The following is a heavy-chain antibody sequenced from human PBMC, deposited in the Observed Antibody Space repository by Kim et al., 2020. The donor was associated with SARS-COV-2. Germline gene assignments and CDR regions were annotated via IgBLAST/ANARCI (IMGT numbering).Heavy chain of an antibody. Sequence: GGSLRLSCAASGFTFSSYAMSWVRQAPGKGLEWVSAISGSGGSTYYADSVKGRFTISRDNSKNTLYLQMNSLRAEDTAVYYCASYCGGDCYTYPFNYWGQGTLVTISS. J-gene: IGHJ4*02. CDR2: ISGSGGST. CDR3: ASYCGGDCYTYPFNY. CDR1: GFTFSSYA. D-gene: IGHD2-21*02. V-gene: IGHV3-23*01.